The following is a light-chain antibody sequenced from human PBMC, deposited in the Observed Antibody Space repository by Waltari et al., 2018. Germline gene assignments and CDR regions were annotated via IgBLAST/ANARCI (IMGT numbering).Light chain of an antibody. CDR2: EVH. V-gene: IGLV2-23*02. Sequence: QSALTQPASVSGSPGQSIPISCTGTSDDVGGYNIVSWYQQSSGKAPKLIIYEVHKRPSGVSNRFSASRSGNTASLTIFGLQSEDEANYYCCSYAGTTNWVFGGGTKLTVL. CDR3: CSYAGTTNWV. CDR1: SDDVGGYNI. J-gene: IGLJ3*02.